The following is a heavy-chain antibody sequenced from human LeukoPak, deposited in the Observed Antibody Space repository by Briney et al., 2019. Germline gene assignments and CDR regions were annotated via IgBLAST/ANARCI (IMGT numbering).Heavy chain of an antibody. Sequence: SETLSLTCTVTGGSISSYYWSWIRQPPGKGLEWIGYIYYSGSTNYNPSLKSRVTISVDTSKNQFSLKLSSVTAADTAVYYCARNAGDYWGQGTLVTVSS. CDR3: ARNAGDY. V-gene: IGHV4-59*01. J-gene: IGHJ4*02. CDR1: GGSISSYY. CDR2: IYYSGST. D-gene: IGHD2-2*01.